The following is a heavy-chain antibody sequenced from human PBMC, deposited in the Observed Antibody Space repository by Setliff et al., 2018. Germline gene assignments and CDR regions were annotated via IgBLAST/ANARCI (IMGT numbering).Heavy chain of an antibody. J-gene: IGHJ4*02. V-gene: IGHV3-23*01. CDR1: GFTFSSYA. Sequence: GGSLRLSCAASGFTFSSYAMSWVRKAPGKGLEWVSSISNSGGSTFYADSVKGRFTISRDNSKNTLYVQMNSLRAEDTAVYYCAKSYGSGSYRPLFDYWGQGTLVTVSS. D-gene: IGHD3-10*01. CDR3: AKSYGSGSYRPLFDY. CDR2: ISNSGGST.